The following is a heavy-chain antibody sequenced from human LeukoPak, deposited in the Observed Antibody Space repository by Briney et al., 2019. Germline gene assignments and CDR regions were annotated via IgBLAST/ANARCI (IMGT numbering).Heavy chain of an antibody. CDR3: AKSTSASSRRNYYYYYYGMDV. CDR1: GFILSPYS. D-gene: IGHD6-13*01. Sequence: GGSLRLSCAASGFILSPYSMHWVRQAPGKGLEWVAVISFDGTIKYYGDSVNGRFTISREHDKNTVYLQMNSLRAEDTAVYYCAKSTSASSRRNYYYYYYGMDVWGQGTTVTVSS. V-gene: IGHV3-30-3*02. CDR2: ISFDGTIK. J-gene: IGHJ6*02.